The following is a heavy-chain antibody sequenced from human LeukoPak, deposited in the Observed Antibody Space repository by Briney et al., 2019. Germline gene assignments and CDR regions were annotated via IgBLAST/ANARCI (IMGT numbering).Heavy chain of an antibody. D-gene: IGHD2-15*01. Sequence: SVKVSCKASGGTFSSYAISWVRQAPGQGLEWMGGIIPIFGTANYAQKFQGRVTITADESTSTAYMELSSLRYDDTAVYYCARRSVVVSAAGDDAFDLWGQGTMVTVSS. CDR1: GGTFSSYA. J-gene: IGHJ3*01. CDR2: IIPIFGTA. CDR3: ARRSVVVSAAGDDAFDL. V-gene: IGHV1-69*13.